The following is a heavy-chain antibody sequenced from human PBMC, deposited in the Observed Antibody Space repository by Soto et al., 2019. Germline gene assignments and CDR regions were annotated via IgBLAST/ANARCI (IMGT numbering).Heavy chain of an antibody. D-gene: IGHD2-15*01. CDR1: GFTFSDYY. V-gene: IGHV3-11*06. Sequence: GGSLRLSYAASGFTFSDYYMSWIRQVPGKGLEWVSYISSSSSYTNYADSVKGRFTISRDNAKNSLYLQMNSLRAEDTAVYYCARDVVVAATHYYYGMDVWGQGTTVTV. CDR3: ARDVVVAATHYYYGMDV. CDR2: ISSSSSYT. J-gene: IGHJ6*02.